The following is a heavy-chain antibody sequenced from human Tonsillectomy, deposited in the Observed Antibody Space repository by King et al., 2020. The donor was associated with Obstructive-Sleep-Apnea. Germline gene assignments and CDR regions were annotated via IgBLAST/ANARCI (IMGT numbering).Heavy chain of an antibody. CDR2: ISCSVCSI. Sequence: VQLVESGGGLIQPGGSLRRFWAASGFTISRYAMGWGRQTSVLGLELVSAISCSVCSIYYADSVNGRLTIFRDNSQNTLYLQMNSLRDEDTVIYYCAKDNRYCSGGSCLGASDIWGQGTMVTVSS. J-gene: IGHJ3*02. CDR3: AKDNRYCSGGSCLGASDI. D-gene: IGHD2-15*01. V-gene: IGHV3-23*04. CDR1: GFTISRYA.